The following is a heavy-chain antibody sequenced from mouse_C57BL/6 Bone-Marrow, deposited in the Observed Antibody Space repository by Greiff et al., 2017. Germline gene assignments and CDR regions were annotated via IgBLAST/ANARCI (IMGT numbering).Heavy chain of an antibody. J-gene: IGHJ2*01. CDR1: GYTFTEYT. CDR3: ARHCRQLRRFYYFDY. Sequence: QVQLQQSGAELVKPGASVKLSCKASGYTFTEYTIHWVKQRSGQGLEWIGWFYPGSGSIKYNEKFKDKATLTAGKSSSTVYMELSKLTSEASAFYFCARHCRQLRRFYYFDYWCQGTTLPVSS. CDR2: FYPGSGSI. V-gene: IGHV1-62-2*01. D-gene: IGHD3-2*02.